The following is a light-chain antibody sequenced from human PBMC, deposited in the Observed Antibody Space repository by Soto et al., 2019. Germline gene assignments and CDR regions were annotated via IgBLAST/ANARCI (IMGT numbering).Light chain of an antibody. J-gene: IGLJ3*02. V-gene: IGLV1-44*01. CDR2: SNN. CDR3: AAWDDSLNAWV. CDR1: SSNIGSNT. Sequence: VLTQPPSASGTPGQRVTISCSGSSSNIGSNTVNWYQQLPGTAPKRLIYSNNQRPSGVPDRFSGSKFGTSASLAISGLLSEDEADYYCAAWDDSLNAWVFGGGTKLTVL.